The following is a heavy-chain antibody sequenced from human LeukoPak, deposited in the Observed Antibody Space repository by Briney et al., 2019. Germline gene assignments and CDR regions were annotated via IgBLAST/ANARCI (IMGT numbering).Heavy chain of an antibody. J-gene: IGHJ3*02. Sequence: SGPTLVKPTQTLTLTCTFSGFSLSTSGVGVGWIRQPPGKALEWLALIYWNDDKRYSPSLKSRLTITKDTSKNQVVLTMTNMDPVDTATYYCAHAPPLCYDILTGYLMPAFDIWGQGTMVTVSS. V-gene: IGHV2-5*01. CDR1: GFSLSTSGVG. D-gene: IGHD3-9*01. CDR3: AHAPPLCYDILTGYLMPAFDI. CDR2: IYWNDDK.